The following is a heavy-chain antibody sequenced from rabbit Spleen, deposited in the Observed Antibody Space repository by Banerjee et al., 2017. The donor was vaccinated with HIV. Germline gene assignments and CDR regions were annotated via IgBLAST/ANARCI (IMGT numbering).Heavy chain of an antibody. V-gene: IGHV1S45*01. Sequence: QEQLVESGGGLVQPGASLTVTCTASGFTVSSNYWICWVRQAPGKGLEWIGYIDLVFGSTYYANWVNGRFTISSHNAQNTLYLQLNSLTVADTATYFCVRGASSTGYYSLWGQGTLVTVS. CDR3: VRGASSTGYYSL. CDR2: IDLVFGST. J-gene: IGHJ4*01. CDR1: GFTVSSNYW. D-gene: IGHD1-1*01.